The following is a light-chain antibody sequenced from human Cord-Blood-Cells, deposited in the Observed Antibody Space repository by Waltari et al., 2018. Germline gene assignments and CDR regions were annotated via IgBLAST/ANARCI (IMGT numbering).Light chain of an antibody. CDR1: QSVSST. J-gene: IGKJ1*01. CDR3: QQYNNWPWT. V-gene: IGKV3-15*01. CDR2: GSS. Sequence: EIVMTQSPATLSVSPGERATLSCRASQSVSSTLAWYQQKPGQAPRLLIYGSSTRATGIPARFSGSGSGREFTLTISSLQSEDFAVYYCQQYNNWPWTFGQGTKVEIK.